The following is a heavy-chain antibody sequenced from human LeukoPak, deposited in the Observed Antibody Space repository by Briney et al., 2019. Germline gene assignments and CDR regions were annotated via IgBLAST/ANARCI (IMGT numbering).Heavy chain of an antibody. V-gene: IGHV4-61*01. CDR1: GGSISSSSYY. Sequence: SETLSLTCTVSGGSISSSSYYWSWIRQPPGKGLEWIGYIYYSGSTNYNPSLKSRVTISVDTSKNQFSLKLSSVTAADTAVYYCARGDGSGSYFGGYFDYWGQGTLVTVSS. CDR2: IYYSGST. D-gene: IGHD3-10*01. J-gene: IGHJ4*02. CDR3: ARGDGSGSYFGGYFDY.